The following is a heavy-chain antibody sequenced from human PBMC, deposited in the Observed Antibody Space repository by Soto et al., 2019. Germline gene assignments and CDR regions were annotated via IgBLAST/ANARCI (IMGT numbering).Heavy chain of an antibody. D-gene: IGHD5-12*01. J-gene: IGHJ6*02. CDR3: ARDYYRFNSGYGFSMDV. V-gene: IGHV3-7*01. CDR1: GFTLRNSR. Sequence: PGGSLRLSCAASGFTLRNSRMSWGRQAPGKGLEWVANIKQDGSDTYYVDSVKGRFTISRDNAKNSLYLQMNSLRAEDTAVYYCARDYYRFNSGYGFSMDVWGQGTTVTVSS. CDR2: IKQDGSDT.